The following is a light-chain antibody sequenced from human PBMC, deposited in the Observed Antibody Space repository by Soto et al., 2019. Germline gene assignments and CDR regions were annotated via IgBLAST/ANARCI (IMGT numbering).Light chain of an antibody. CDR2: DAS. J-gene: IGKJ1*01. CDR1: QTIAMF. V-gene: IGKV1-5*01. CDR3: QQYNRART. Sequence: GDTVTITCRASQTIAMFSSWYQQKPGKAPKLLIYDASSLESGVPSRFSGSGSGTEFTLTISSLQPDDFATYYCQQYNRARTFGQGTKVDIK.